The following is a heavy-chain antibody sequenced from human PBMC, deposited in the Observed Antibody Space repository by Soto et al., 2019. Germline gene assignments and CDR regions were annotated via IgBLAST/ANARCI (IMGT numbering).Heavy chain of an antibody. Sequence: QGKLVQSGAEVKKPGSSVKVSCKSSGGTFRSYTISWMRQAPGQGLEWMGGMIPIFGTANYAQKFEGRVTITADESTSTDYRELSSLRSEDTAVYYCARESYGRDGYSVAATLTNYYCSDMDVLGQLTTVTVYS. J-gene: IGHJ6*01. CDR2: MIPIFGTA. CDR3: ARESYGRDGYSVAATLTNYYCSDMDV. CDR1: GGTFRSYT. D-gene: IGHD4-4*01. V-gene: IGHV1-69*01.